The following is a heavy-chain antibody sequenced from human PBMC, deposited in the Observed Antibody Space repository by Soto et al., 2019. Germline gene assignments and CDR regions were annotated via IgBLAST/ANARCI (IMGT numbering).Heavy chain of an antibody. Sequence: ASETLSLTCTVSGGSISSYYWSWIRQPPGKGLEWIGYIYYSGSTNYNPSLKSRVTISVDTSKNQFSLKLSSVTAADTAVYYCAREHRVDYYYYGMDVWGQGTTVTVSS. CDR1: GGSISSYY. V-gene: IGHV4-59*01. CDR3: AREHRVDYYYYGMDV. D-gene: IGHD2-15*01. J-gene: IGHJ6*02. CDR2: IYYSGST.